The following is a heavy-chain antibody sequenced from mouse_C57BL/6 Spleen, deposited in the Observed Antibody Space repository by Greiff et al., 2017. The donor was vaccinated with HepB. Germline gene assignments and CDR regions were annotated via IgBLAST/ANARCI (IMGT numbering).Heavy chain of an antibody. CDR2: IYPGSGNT. D-gene: IGHD2-4*01. V-gene: IGHV1-76*01. J-gene: IGHJ4*01. CDR3: ARGKYYYDYDRAMDY. CDR1: GYTFTDYY. Sequence: VQLQQSGAELVRPGASVKLSCKASGYTFTDYYINWVKQRPGQGLEWIARIYPGSGNTYYNEKFKGKATLTAEKSSSTAYMQLSSLTSEDSAVYFCARGKYYYDYDRAMDYWGQGTSVTISS.